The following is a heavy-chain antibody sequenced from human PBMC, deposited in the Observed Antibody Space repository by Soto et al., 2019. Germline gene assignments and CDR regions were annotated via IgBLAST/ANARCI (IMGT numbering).Heavy chain of an antibody. V-gene: IGHV3-30*18. J-gene: IGHJ6*02. CDR3: AKEWALQYYYYGMDV. Sequence: QVQLVESGGGVVQPGRSLRLSCAASGFTFSSYGMHWVRQAPGKGLEWVAVISYDGSNKYYADSVKGRFTSSRDNSKNTLDLQMNSLRDEDTAVYYCAKEWALQYYYYGMDVWGQGSTVTVSS. CDR2: ISYDGSNK. CDR1: GFTFSSYG.